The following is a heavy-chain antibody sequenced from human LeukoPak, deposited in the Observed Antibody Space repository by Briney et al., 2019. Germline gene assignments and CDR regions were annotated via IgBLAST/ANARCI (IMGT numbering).Heavy chain of an antibody. CDR3: VKDTVTTGGAFDI. Sequence: GGSLRLSCAASGFTFSSYAMSWVRQAPGKGLEWVSAISGSGGSTYYADSVKGRFTISRDNSKNTLYLQMSSLRAEDTAVYYCVKDTVTTGGAFDIWGQGTMVTVSS. J-gene: IGHJ3*02. D-gene: IGHD4-11*01. CDR1: GFTFSSYA. V-gene: IGHV3-23*01. CDR2: ISGSGGST.